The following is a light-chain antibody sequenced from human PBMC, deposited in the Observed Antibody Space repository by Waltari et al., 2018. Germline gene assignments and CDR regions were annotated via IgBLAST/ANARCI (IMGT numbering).Light chain of an antibody. J-gene: IGKJ2*01. V-gene: IGKV3-15*01. CDR3: QQFDDWPYT. Sequence: TQSPDTLFLSPGERAALSCRASQDIRKNVAWYSQRPGQAPRLLIYRASTRATSVPTRFTGSGSGTDYTLTISSLQSEDFAVYFCQQFDDWPYTFGQGTRLQIK. CDR2: RAS. CDR1: QDIRKN.